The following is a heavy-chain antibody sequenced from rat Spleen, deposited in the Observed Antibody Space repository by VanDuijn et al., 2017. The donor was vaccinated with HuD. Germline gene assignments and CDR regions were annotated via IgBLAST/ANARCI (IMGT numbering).Heavy chain of an antibody. CDR3: ARAHMDA. CDR1: GFSLTSYG. Sequence: QVQLKESGPGLVQPSRTLSLTCTVSGFSLTSYGVSWVRQPPGKGLEWLGVMWSDGDTSYNSPLTSRLSISRDTSKSQVFLKMSSLQSEDTATYYCARAHMDAWGQGASVTVST. J-gene: IGHJ4*01. CDR2: MWSDGDT. V-gene: IGHV2-32*01.